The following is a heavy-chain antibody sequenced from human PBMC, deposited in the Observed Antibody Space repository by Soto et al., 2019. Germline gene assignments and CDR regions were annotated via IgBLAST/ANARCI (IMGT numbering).Heavy chain of an antibody. CDR1: GFTFSSYW. V-gene: IGHV3-7*03. D-gene: IGHD3-22*01. Sequence: GGSLRLSCAASGFTFSSYWMSWVRQAPGKGLEWVANIKQDGSEKYYVDSVKGRFTISRDNAKNSLYLQMNSLRAEDTAVYYCASSSNYYDSSGYYTWGPFDYWGQGTLVTVSS. J-gene: IGHJ4*02. CDR3: ASSSNYYDSSGYYTWGPFDY. CDR2: IKQDGSEK.